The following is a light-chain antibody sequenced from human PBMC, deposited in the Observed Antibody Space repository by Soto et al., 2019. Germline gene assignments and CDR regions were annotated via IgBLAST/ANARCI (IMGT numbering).Light chain of an antibody. CDR3: QRYNSYSRT. CDR2: DAS. Sequence: DIHMTQSPSTLSASVGDRVTITCRASQGISSWLAWYQQKPGKAPKLLIYDASSLESGVPSRFSGSGSGTEFTLTISSLQPDDFATYYCQRYNSYSRTFGQGTKVDIK. J-gene: IGKJ1*01. CDR1: QGISSW. V-gene: IGKV1-5*01.